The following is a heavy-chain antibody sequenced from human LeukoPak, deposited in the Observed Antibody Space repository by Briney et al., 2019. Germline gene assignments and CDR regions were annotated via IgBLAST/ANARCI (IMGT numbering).Heavy chain of an antibody. D-gene: IGHD2-8*01. Sequence: ASVKVSCKASGYTFTGYYMHWVRQAPGQGLGWMGWINPNSGGTNYAQKFQGRVTMTRDTSISTAYMELSRLRSDDTAVYYCARDCTNGVCYYYFDYWGQGTLVTVSS. J-gene: IGHJ4*02. CDR3: ARDCTNGVCYYYFDY. CDR2: INPNSGGT. CDR1: GYTFTGYY. V-gene: IGHV1-2*02.